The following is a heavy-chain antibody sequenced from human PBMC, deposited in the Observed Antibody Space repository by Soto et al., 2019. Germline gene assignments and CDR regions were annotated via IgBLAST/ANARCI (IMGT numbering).Heavy chain of an antibody. CDR1: GFTFSSYA. V-gene: IGHV3-23*01. CDR3: AKDQRGYTSTARIDY. D-gene: IGHD6-13*01. CDR2: ISGSGDGT. Sequence: GGSLRLSCAASGFTFSSYAMSWVRQAPGKGLDWVSSISGSGDGTYYADSVKGRFTISRDKSKSTLYLHMNSLRAEDTAVYYCAKDQRGYTSTARIDYWGQGTLVTVSS. J-gene: IGHJ4*02.